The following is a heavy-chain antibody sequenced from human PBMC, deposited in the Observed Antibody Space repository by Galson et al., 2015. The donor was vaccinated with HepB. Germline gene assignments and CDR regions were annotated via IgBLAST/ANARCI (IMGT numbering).Heavy chain of an antibody. D-gene: IGHD6-13*01. CDR2: ISYDGSNK. J-gene: IGHJ5*02. CDR3: ARDHLSRGSSWYSVLYWFDP. Sequence: SLRLSCAASGFTFSSYAMHWVRQAPDKGLEWVAVISYDGSNKYYADSVKGRFTISRDNSKNTLYLQMNSLRAEDTAVYYCARDHLSRGSSWYSVLYWFDPWGQGTLVTVSS. V-gene: IGHV3-30*04. CDR1: GFTFSSYA.